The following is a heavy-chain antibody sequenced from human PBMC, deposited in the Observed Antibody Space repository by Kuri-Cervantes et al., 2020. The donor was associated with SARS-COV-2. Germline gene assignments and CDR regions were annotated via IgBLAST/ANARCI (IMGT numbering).Heavy chain of an antibody. CDR2: LSSSGGRT. CDR1: GFTVSDYW. V-gene: IGHV3-74*01. Sequence: GGSLRLSCEVSGFTVSDYWMHWVRQSPGKGLTWVARLSSSGGRTDYADSVRGRFSVSRDNAKNTLYLQMNNVRGEDTALYYCVRWPVRVYKDAFDIWGRGTMVTGSS. CDR3: VRWPVRVYKDAFDI. J-gene: IGHJ3*02. D-gene: IGHD1-1*01.